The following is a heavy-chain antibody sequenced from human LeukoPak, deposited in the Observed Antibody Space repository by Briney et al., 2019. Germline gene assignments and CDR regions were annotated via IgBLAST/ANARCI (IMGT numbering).Heavy chain of an antibody. Sequence: SETLSLTCTVSGDSVRTNNYYWSWIRQPPGEGLEWIGYIHYSGNTNYNTSLKSRVTISVDTSKNQFSLKLSSVTAADTAVYYCARRTGSGTTDYWGQGTLVTVSS. CDR1: GDSVRTNNYY. D-gene: IGHD1-26*01. J-gene: IGHJ4*02. CDR2: IHYSGNT. CDR3: ARRTGSGTTDY. V-gene: IGHV4-61*01.